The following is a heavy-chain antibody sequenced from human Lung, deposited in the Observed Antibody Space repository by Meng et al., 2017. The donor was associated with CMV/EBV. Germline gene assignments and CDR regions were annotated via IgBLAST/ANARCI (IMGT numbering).Heavy chain of an antibody. V-gene: IGHV3-11*01. CDR1: GFTFSDYY. J-gene: IGHJ6*02. CDR2: ISSSGSTI. CDR3: ARTGTSANYYYYYGMDV. Sequence: GESLKISCAASGFTFSDYYMSWIRQAPGKGLEWVSFISSSGSTIYYADSVKGRFTISRDNAKNSLYLQMNSLRAEDTAVYYCARTGTSANYYYYYGMDVWGQGTRVTVSS. D-gene: IGHD1/OR15-1a*01.